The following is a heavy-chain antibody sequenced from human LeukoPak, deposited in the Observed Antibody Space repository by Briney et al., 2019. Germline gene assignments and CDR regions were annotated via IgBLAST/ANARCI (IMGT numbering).Heavy chain of an antibody. V-gene: IGHV3-33*08. CDR2: IWHDGNRK. CDR1: GFPFSSYW. Sequence: GGSLRLSCVASGFPFSSYWMTWVRQAPGKGLEWVASIWHDGNRKYHADSVEGRFTISRDNSKNTVYVQMNSLRADDTAVYYCTRAAGITGTSRDNWFDPWGQGTLVIVSS. D-gene: IGHD1/OR15-1a*01. J-gene: IGHJ5*02. CDR3: TRAAGITGTSRDNWFDP.